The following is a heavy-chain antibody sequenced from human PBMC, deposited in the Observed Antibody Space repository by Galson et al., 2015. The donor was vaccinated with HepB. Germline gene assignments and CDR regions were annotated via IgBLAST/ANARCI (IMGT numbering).Heavy chain of an antibody. D-gene: IGHD3-3*01. CDR2: ISHDGNNK. CDR1: GFTFSGYA. J-gene: IGHJ4*02. Sequence: SLRLSCAASGFTFSGYALHWVRQAPGKGLEWVAVISHDGNNKYYADSVKGRFTISRDNSKNTLYLQMNSLRTEDTAVYSCARGEVAVYGVAPYFDYWGQGTLVTVSS. V-gene: IGHV3-30-3*01. CDR3: ARGEVAVYGVAPYFDY.